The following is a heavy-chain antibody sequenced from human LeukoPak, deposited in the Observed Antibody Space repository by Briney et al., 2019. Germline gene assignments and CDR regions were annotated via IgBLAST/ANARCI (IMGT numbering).Heavy chain of an antibody. CDR2: IKQDGSEK. Sequence: PGGSLRLSCAASGFTFSSYWMSWVRQAPGKGLEWVANIKQDGSEKYYVDSVKGRFTISRDNAKNTVYLQMNSLRPEDMAVYYCAKEIFSGLLYIDYWGQGTLVTVSS. CDR3: AKEIFSGLLYIDY. CDR1: GFTFSSYW. D-gene: IGHD5-12*01. J-gene: IGHJ4*02. V-gene: IGHV3-7*03.